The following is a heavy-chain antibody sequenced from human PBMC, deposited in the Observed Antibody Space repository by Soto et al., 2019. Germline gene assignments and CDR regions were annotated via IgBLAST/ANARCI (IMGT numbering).Heavy chain of an antibody. CDR2: IFSNDEK. D-gene: IGHD1-1*01. J-gene: IGHJ4*02. CDR1: GFSLSNARMG. V-gene: IGHV2-26*01. CDR3: ALIRHTGTLPLFDY. Sequence: QVTLKESGPVLVKSTATLTLTCTVSGFSLSNARMGVSWIRQPPGKALAWLAHIFSNDEKSYSTSLKSRLTISKATSKGQVVLTMTNMDPVDTATYYCALIRHTGTLPLFDYWGQGTMVTVSS.